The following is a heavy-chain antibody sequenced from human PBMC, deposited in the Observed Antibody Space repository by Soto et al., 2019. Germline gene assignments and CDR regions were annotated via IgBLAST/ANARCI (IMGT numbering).Heavy chain of an antibody. CDR1: GFTFGSYW. V-gene: IGHV3-74*01. Sequence: PGGSLRLSCAASGFTFGSYWMHWVRQAPGKGLVWVSRINSDGSSTSYVDSVKGRFTISRDNAKNTLYLQMNSLSVEDTAVYYCARRGQEGPGLAHWGQGTLVTVSS. CDR2: INSDGSST. CDR3: ARRGQEGPGLAH. J-gene: IGHJ5*02.